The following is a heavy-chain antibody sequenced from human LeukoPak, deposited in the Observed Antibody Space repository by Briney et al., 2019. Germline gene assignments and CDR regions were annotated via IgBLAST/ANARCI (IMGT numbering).Heavy chain of an antibody. CDR3: ARSDDLDY. CDR2: FYYGANT. J-gene: IGHJ4*02. D-gene: IGHD1-1*01. V-gene: IGHV4-39*01. CDR1: GASISTSSFY. Sequence: PSETLSLTCSVPGASISTSSFYWGWIRQPPGKGLQWIGSFYYGANTYYTPSLKSRVTISVDASKNQFSLNLRSVTVADTAVYYCARSDDLDYWGQGTLVTVSS.